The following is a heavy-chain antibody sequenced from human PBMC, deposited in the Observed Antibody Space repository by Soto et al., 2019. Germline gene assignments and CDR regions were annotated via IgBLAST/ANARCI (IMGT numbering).Heavy chain of an antibody. CDR2: IYYSGST. Sequence: SETLSLTCTVSGGSVSSGSYYWSWIRQPPGKGLEWIGYIYYSGSTNYNPSLKSRVTISVDSSKNQFSLRLSSVAAADSAVYYCARHRPYSSPFYFDSWGQGTLVTVSS. CDR3: ARHRPYSSPFYFDS. J-gene: IGHJ4*02. D-gene: IGHD2-15*01. V-gene: IGHV4-61*01. CDR1: GGSVSSGSYY.